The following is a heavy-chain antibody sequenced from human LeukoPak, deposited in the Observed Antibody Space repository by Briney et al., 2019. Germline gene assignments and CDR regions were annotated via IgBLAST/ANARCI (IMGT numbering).Heavy chain of an antibody. V-gene: IGHV3-23*01. D-gene: IGHD3-22*01. CDR3: AKDFRSYYYDTSGYFWDY. Sequence: GGSLRLSCAASVVTFSNYAMSWVRQAPGKGLEWVSSITGSAGSTYYADSVKGRFTIPRDNSKNTLYLQMNSLRAEDTAVYYCAKDFRSYYYDTSGYFWDYWGQGTLVTVSS. J-gene: IGHJ4*02. CDR2: ITGSAGST. CDR1: VVTFSNYA.